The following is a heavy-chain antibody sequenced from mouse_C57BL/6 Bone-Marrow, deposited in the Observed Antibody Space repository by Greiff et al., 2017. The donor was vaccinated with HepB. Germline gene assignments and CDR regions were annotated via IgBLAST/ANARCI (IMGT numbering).Heavy chain of an antibody. V-gene: IGHV1-82*01. CDR3: ARSSSYVNYFDY. CDR1: GYAFSSSW. J-gene: IGHJ2*01. CDR2: IYPGDGDT. Sequence: QVQLKQSGPELVKPGASVKISCKASGYAFSSSWMNWVKQRPGKGLEWIGRIYPGDGDTNYNGKFKGKATLTADKSSSTAYMQLSSLTSEDSAVYFCARSSSYVNYFDYWGQGTTLTVSS. D-gene: IGHD1-1*01.